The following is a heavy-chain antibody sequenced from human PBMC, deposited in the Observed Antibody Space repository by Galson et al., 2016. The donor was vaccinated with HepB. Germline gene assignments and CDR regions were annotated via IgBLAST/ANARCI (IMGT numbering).Heavy chain of an antibody. CDR3: TRDGALPGGWVWIDP. V-gene: IGHV3-48*04. Sequence: SLRLSCAASGFTFSSYTMNWVRQAPGKGLEWVASISSSSATIYYVDSVKGRIAVSRDNAKNSVYLQMNSLRVEDTAVYYCTRDGALPGGWVWIDPWGQGTLVTVSS. D-gene: IGHD6-19*01. CDR1: GFTFSSYT. J-gene: IGHJ5*02. CDR2: ISSSSATI.